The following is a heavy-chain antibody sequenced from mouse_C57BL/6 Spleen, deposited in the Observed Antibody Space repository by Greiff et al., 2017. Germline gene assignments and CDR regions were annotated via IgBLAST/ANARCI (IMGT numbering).Heavy chain of an antibody. CDR3: AIYYGSSYLCYFDY. J-gene: IGHJ2*01. Sequence: QVQLQQPGAELVKPGASVKMSCKASGYTFTSYWITWVKQRPGQGLEWIGDIYPGSGSTNYNEKFKSKATLTVDTSSSTAYMQLSSLTSEDSAVYYCAIYYGSSYLCYFDYWGQGTTLTVSS. V-gene: IGHV1-55*01. CDR1: GYTFTSYW. D-gene: IGHD1-1*01. CDR2: IYPGSGST.